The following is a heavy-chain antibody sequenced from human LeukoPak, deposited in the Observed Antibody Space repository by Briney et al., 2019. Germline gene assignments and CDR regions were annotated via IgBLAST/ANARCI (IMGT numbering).Heavy chain of an antibody. V-gene: IGHV1-58*02. CDR1: GFTFTSSA. Sequence: ASVKVSCKASGFTFTSSAMQWVRQARGQRLEWIGWIVVGSGNTNYAQKFQERVTITRDMSTSTDYMELSSMRSEDTAVYYCAADSGRGYCSSTSCYRGWYYYYGMDVWGQGTTVTVSS. D-gene: IGHD2-2*02. J-gene: IGHJ6*02. CDR2: IVVGSGNT. CDR3: AADSGRGYCSSTSCYRGWYYYYGMDV.